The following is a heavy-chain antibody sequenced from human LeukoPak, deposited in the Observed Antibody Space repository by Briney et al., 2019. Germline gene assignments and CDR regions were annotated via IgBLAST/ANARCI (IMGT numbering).Heavy chain of an antibody. V-gene: IGHV5-51*01. J-gene: IGHJ4*02. D-gene: IGHD1-1*01. Sequence: PGESLKISCKGSGYSFPNYWIGWVRQVPGKGLEWMGIIYPRDSDTRYSPSFQGQVTISADKSISAAYLQWSSLKASDTAMYYCARYTTGAFDYWGQGTLVTVSS. CDR2: IYPRDSDT. CDR1: GYSFPNYW. CDR3: ARYTTGAFDY.